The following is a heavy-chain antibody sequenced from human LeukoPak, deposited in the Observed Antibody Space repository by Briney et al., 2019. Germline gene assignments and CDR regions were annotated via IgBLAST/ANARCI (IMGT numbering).Heavy chain of an antibody. CDR3: AKEVQLWFTWFDP. CDR1: GFTFSSYA. J-gene: IGHJ5*02. CDR2: ISGSGGST. Sequence: PGGSLRLSCAASGFTFSSYAMSWVRQAPGKGLEWVSAISGSGGSTYYPDSVKGRFTISRDNTKNTLYLQMTSLRAADTAVYYCAKEVQLWFTWFDPWGQGTLVTVSS. D-gene: IGHD5-18*01. V-gene: IGHV3-23*01.